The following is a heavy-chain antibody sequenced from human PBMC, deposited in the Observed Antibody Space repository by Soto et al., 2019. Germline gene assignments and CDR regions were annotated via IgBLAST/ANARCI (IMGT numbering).Heavy chain of an antibody. Sequence: GGSLRLSCAASGFSVSSNYMSWVRQAPGEGLEWVAIIYINGSTDYADAVQGRFSVSRDIYKNTLFLQMNNLRAEDTAVYFCSGDPSGYDEGDWYHGVDVWGQGTTVTVSS. CDR2: IYINGST. J-gene: IGHJ6*02. D-gene: IGHD5-12*01. V-gene: IGHV3-53*01. CDR1: GFSVSSNY. CDR3: SGDPSGYDEGDWYHGVDV.